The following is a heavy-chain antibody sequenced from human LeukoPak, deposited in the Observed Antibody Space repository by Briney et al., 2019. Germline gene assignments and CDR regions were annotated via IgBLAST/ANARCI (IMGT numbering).Heavy chain of an antibody. J-gene: IGHJ4*02. D-gene: IGHD3-10*01. CDR1: GFTFSNYA. Sequence: PGGSLRLSCAASGFTFSNYAMSWVRHAPGKGLEWVSHISGSGGRTYYEDSVKGRFTISRDNSKNTLYLQMNSLKTEDTAVYYCTTLLWFGEFSNPFDYSGQGTLVTVSS. CDR2: ISGSGGRT. CDR3: TTLLWFGEFSNPFDY. V-gene: IGHV3-23*01.